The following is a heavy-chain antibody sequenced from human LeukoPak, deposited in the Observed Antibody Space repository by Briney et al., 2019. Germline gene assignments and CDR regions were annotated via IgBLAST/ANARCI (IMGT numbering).Heavy chain of an antibody. J-gene: IGHJ1*01. V-gene: IGHV3-23*01. CDR1: GFTFSSYA. Sequence: GGSLRLSCAASGFTFSSYAMSWVRQAPGKGLEWVSSISGGGGVTYYADSVKGRFTISRDNSKNTVYLQMNSLRAEDTAVYYCAKDPIVVVTATFQHWGQGTLVTVSS. CDR3: AKDPIVVVTATFQH. CDR2: ISGGGGVT. D-gene: IGHD2-21*02.